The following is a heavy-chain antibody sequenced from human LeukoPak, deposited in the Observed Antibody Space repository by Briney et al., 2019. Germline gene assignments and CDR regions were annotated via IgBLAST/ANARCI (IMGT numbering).Heavy chain of an antibody. D-gene: IGHD5-18*01. CDR2: ISGSGGST. CDR1: GFTFSSYA. V-gene: IGHV3-23*01. Sequence: PGGSLRLSCAASGFTFSSYAMSWVRQAPGKGLEWVSAISGSGGSTYYADSVKGRFTISRDNSKNTLYLQMNSLRAEDTAVYYCAKDARGYSYGYGDWFDPWGQGTLVTVSS. CDR3: AKDARGYSYGYGDWFDP. J-gene: IGHJ5*02.